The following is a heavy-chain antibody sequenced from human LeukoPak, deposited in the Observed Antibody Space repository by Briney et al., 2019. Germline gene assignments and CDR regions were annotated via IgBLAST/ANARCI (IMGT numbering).Heavy chain of an antibody. V-gene: IGHV1-2*02. CDR1: GYTFTGYY. D-gene: IGHD3-9*01. J-gene: IGHJ5*02. CDR2: INPNSGGT. CDR3: ARGDYDILTGYINWFDP. Sequence: ASVKVSCKASGYTFTGYYMHWVRQAPGQGLEWMGWINPNSGGTNHAQKFQGRVTMTRDTSISTAYMELSRLRSDDTAVYYCARGDYDILTGYINWFDPWGQGTLVTVSS.